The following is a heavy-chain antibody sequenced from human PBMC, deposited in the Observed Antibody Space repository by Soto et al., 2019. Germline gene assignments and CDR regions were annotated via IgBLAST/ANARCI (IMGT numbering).Heavy chain of an antibody. V-gene: IGHV3-23*01. CDR1: GFTFSSYA. CDR3: AKYGSGSYQRINFDY. Sequence: EVQLLESGGGLVQPGGSLRLSCAASGFTFSSYAMSWVRQAPGKGLEWVSAISGSGGSTYYADSVKGRFTISRDNSKNTLYMQRNSLRAEDTAVYYCAKYGSGSYQRINFDYWGQGTLVTVSS. D-gene: IGHD3-10*01. J-gene: IGHJ4*02. CDR2: ISGSGGST.